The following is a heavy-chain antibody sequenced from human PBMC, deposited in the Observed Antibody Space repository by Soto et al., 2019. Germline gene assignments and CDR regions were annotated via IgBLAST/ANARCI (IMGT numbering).Heavy chain of an antibody. Sequence: QVQLQQWGAGLLKPSETLSLTCAVYGGSFSGYYWSWIRQPPGKGLEWIGEINHSGSTNYNPSLKSRVTISVDTSKNQFSLKLSSVTAADTAVYYCARADDSSGFVGFDYWGQGTLVIVSS. V-gene: IGHV4-34*01. CDR2: INHSGST. CDR1: GGSFSGYY. CDR3: ARADDSSGFVGFDY. J-gene: IGHJ4*02. D-gene: IGHD3-22*01.